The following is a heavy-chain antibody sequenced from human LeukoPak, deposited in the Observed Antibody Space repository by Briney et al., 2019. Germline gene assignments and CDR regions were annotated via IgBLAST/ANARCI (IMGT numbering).Heavy chain of an antibody. V-gene: IGHV3-74*01. CDR1: GFTFNAYW. J-gene: IGHJ4*02. Sequence: AGGSLRLSCAASGFTFNAYWMHWVRQAPGKGLVWVSRITSGGSDTTYADSVKGRFTMSRDNAKNTLYPQMNSLRAEDTAVYYCARDVSYNSLDYWGQGTLVTVSS. CDR3: ARDVSYNSLDY. D-gene: IGHD6-13*01. CDR2: ITSGGSDT.